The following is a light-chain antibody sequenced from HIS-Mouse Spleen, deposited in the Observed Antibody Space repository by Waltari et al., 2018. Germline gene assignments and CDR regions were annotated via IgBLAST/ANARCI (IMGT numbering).Light chain of an antibody. Sequence: QSVLTQPPSASGTPGQRVTISCSGSSSNIGSNYVYWYQQLPGTAPKLLNDRNNRRPSGVPDRVSGSKYGTSASLAISGLRSEDEADYYWAAWDDSLSGPVFGGGTKLTVL. CDR3: AAWDDSLSGPV. CDR1: SSNIGSNY. J-gene: IGLJ3*02. V-gene: IGLV1-47*01. CDR2: RNN.